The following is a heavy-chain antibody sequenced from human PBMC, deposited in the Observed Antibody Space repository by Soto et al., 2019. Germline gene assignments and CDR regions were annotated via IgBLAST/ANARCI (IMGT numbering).Heavy chain of an antibody. D-gene: IGHD3-3*01. J-gene: IGHJ6*02. CDR2: ISGSGGST. CDR3: AKGQGPERITIFGVVIIPTAYGMDV. V-gene: IGHV3-23*01. CDR1: GFTFSSYA. Sequence: EVQLLESGGGLVQPGGSLRLSCAASGFTFSSYAMSWVRQAPGKGLEWVSAISGSGGSTYYADSVKGRFTISRDNSKNTLYLQMNSLRAEDTAVYYCAKGQGPERITIFGVVIIPTAYGMDVWGQGTTVTVSS.